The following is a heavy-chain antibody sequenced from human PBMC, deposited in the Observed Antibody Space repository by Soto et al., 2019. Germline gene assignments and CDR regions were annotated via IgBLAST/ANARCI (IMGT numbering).Heavy chain of an antibody. Sequence: SETQSLTSTVSGASISSDDYYWSWISQPPGEGLEWVGYIYYNGRTHYKASLKSRVTMSIDTSKNQFSLRLDSVSAADTAVYYCARDRSNSPDYFDIWGQGTLVTVSS. D-gene: IGHD2-15*01. CDR3: ARDRSNSPDYFDI. J-gene: IGHJ4*02. CDR2: IYYNGRT. CDR1: GASISSDDYY. V-gene: IGHV4-30-4*01.